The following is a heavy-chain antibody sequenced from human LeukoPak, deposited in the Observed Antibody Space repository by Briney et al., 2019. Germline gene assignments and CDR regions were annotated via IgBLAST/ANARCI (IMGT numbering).Heavy chain of an antibody. Sequence: PGGSLRLSCAASGFTFRIYGMHWVRQAPGKGLEWVAAIWEDGTNIHYADSVKGRFTISRDNSKNRLYLQMNNLRAEDTALYFCARVGYNSGWYEYWGQGTLVTVSS. CDR1: GFTFRIYG. J-gene: IGHJ4*02. CDR2: IWEDGTNI. CDR3: ARVGYNSGWYEY. V-gene: IGHV3-33*01. D-gene: IGHD6-19*01.